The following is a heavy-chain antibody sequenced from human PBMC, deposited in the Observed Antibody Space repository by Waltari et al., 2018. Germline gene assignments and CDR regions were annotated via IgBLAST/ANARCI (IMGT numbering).Heavy chain of an antibody. CDR2: ISYSGAT. CDR3: ATYIGASIGTAAFDV. J-gene: IGHJ3*01. D-gene: IGHD3-16*01. V-gene: IGHV4-39*01. Sequence: GWIRQPPGKGLEVTATISYSGATYNNPSLKSRVTISVDTSKNQFSLKLSSVTAADTAVYYCATYIGASIGTAAFDVWGQGTMVTVSS.